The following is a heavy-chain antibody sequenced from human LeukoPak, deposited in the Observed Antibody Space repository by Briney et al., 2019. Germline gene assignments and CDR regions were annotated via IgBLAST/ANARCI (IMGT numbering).Heavy chain of an antibody. CDR3: ARGFSIAGYCYMDV. CDR2: INTDGSST. V-gene: IGHV3-74*01. CDR1: GFTFSSYW. D-gene: IGHD6-6*01. J-gene: IGHJ6*03. Sequence: GGSLRLSCAASGFTFSSYWMHWVRQAPGKGLVWVSRINTDGSSTSYADSVKGRFTISRDNAKNTLYLQMNSLRAEDTAVYYCARGFSIAGYCYMDVWGKGTTVTVSS.